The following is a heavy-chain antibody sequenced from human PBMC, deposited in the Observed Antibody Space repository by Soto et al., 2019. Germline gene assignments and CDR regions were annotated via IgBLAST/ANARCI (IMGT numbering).Heavy chain of an antibody. V-gene: IGHV3-48*02. CDR1: GFIFQNYR. J-gene: IGHJ6*02. Sequence: HPGGSLRLSCVASGFIFQNYRMSWVRQAPGKGLEWVSRISGSSSTIYYADSVKGRFTISRDNAKNSVFLQMNSLTDEDTAVYYCARGEAWDQQSFYAMDVWGQGTTVTVSS. CDR2: ISGSSSTI. CDR3: ARGEAWDQQSFYAMDV. D-gene: IGHD1-26*01.